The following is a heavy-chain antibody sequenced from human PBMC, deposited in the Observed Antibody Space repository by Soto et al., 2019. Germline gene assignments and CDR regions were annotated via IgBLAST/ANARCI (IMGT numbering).Heavy chain of an antibody. CDR3: ARHLSVRGVFDF. CDR2: MYHSGST. Sequence: SETLSLTCAVSGGSISSGGYSWSWIRQPPGKGLEWIGYMYHSGSTYYNPSLKSRVTISIDRSKNQFSLKLSSVAAADTAVYYCARHLSVRGVFDFWGQGTQVTVSS. J-gene: IGHJ4*02. CDR1: GGSISSGGYS. V-gene: IGHV4-30-2*01. D-gene: IGHD3-10*01.